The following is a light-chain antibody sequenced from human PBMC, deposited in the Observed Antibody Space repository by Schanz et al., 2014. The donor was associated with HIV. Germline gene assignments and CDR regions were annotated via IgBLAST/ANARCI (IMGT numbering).Light chain of an antibody. Sequence: EIVLTQSPATLSLSPGERATLSCRASQSVSSYLAWYQQKPGQAPRLLIYGASSRATGIPDRFSGSGSGSAFTLIISRLEPADIAVYYCQQYGGSPTFGQGTKVEIK. V-gene: IGKV3-20*01. CDR2: GAS. CDR3: QQYGGSPT. J-gene: IGKJ1*01. CDR1: QSVSSY.